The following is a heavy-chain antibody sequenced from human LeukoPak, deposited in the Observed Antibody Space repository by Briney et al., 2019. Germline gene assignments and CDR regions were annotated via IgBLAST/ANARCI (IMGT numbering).Heavy chain of an antibody. CDR1: GFTVSSNY. V-gene: IGHV3-66*01. D-gene: IGHD6-13*01. J-gene: IGHJ6*02. CDR2: IYSGGST. CDR3: ASSIFSSSWYRPYHYYGMDV. Sequence: GGSLRLSCAASGFTVSSNYMSWVRQAPGKGLEWVSVIYSGGSTYYADSVKGRFTISRDNSKNTLYLQMNSLRAEDTAVYYCASSIFSSSWYRPYHYYGMDVWGQGTTVTVSS.